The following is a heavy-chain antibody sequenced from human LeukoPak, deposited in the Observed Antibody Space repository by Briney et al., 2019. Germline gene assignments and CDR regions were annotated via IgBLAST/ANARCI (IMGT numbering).Heavy chain of an antibody. CDR3: AREIYDSSGYYYVRG. J-gene: IGHJ4*02. Sequence: SQTLSLTCTVSGGSISSGGYYWSWLRQHPGKDLEWIGNIYHSGTTFYNPSLESRLTITVDTSKNQFSLKLSSVTAADTAVYYCAREIYDSSGYYYVRGWGQGTLVTVSS. V-gene: IGHV4-31*03. CDR2: IYHSGTT. CDR1: GGSISSGGYY. D-gene: IGHD3-22*01.